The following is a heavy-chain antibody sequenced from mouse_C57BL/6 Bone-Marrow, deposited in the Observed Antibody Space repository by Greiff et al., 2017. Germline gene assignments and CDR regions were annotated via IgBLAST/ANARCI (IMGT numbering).Heavy chain of an antibody. CDR2: ISPGDGDT. V-gene: IGHV1-82*01. Sequence: QVQLQQSGPELVKPGASVKISCKASGYAFSRSWMNWVKQRPGKGLEWIGRISPGDGDTNYTGTIKGKATLTADKSSSTAYMQLSSLTSEDSAVYFCAIPQYYGSSPTPYFDVWGTGTTVTVSS. J-gene: IGHJ1*03. D-gene: IGHD1-1*01. CDR3: AIPQYYGSSPTPYFDV. CDR1: GYAFSRSW.